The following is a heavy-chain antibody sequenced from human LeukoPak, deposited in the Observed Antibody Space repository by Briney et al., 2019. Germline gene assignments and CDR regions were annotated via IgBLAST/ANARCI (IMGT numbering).Heavy chain of an antibody. J-gene: IGHJ6*03. CDR3: ARDRYYYGSGSYPYMDV. V-gene: IGHV4-34*01. D-gene: IGHD3-10*01. CDR1: GGSFSGYY. CDR2: INHSGST. Sequence: PSETLSLTCAVYGGSFSGYYWSWIRQPPGKGLEWIGEINHSGSTNYNPSLKSRVTISVDTSKNQFSLKLRSVTAADTAVYCCARDRYYYGSGSYPYMDVWGKGTTVTISS.